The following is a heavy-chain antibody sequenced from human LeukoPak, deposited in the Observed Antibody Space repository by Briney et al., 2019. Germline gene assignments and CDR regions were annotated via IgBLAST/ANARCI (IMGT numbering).Heavy chain of an antibody. CDR2: IYSDGRT. D-gene: IGHD3-22*01. V-gene: IGHV3-66*01. CDR3: AKDRGRYYDSSGHYWGYYFDS. CDR1: GFTVSSNY. Sequence: GGPLRLSCATSGFTVSSNYMSWVRQAPGKGLEWVSVIYSDGRTYYADSVKGRFTTSRDISKNTLYLQMSSLRAKDTAVYYCAKDRGRYYDSSGHYWGYYFDSWGQGILVTVST. J-gene: IGHJ4*02.